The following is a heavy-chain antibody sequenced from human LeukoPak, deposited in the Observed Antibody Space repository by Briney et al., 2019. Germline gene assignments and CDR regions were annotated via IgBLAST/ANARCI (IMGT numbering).Heavy chain of an antibody. CDR1: GGSISSDNYS. V-gene: IGHV4-61*02. J-gene: IGHJ5*02. CDR3: ANLRGAWDKNWFDP. Sequence: PSETLSLTCTVSGGSISSDNYSWSWIRQPAGKGLEWIGRVYTSGSTNYNPSLKSRVSISLDTANNQFSLNLTSVTAADTAVYYCANLRGAWDKNWFDPWGQGTLVAVSS. D-gene: IGHD1-26*01. CDR2: VYTSGST.